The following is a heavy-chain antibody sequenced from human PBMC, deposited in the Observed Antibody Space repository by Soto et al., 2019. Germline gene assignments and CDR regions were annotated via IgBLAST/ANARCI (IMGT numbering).Heavy chain of an antibody. Sequence: SETRCLTYTVADGNISSSSDYWSWIRQPPGKGLEWIVEINHSGSTNYNPSLKSRVTISVDTSKNQCSLKLSSVTAADTAVYYCARLAVAGGAVYYGMDVWGQGTTVPGSS. D-gene: IGHD6-19*01. CDR3: ARLAVAGGAVYYGMDV. CDR1: DGNISSSSDY. CDR2: INHSGST. J-gene: IGHJ6*02. V-gene: IGHV4-39*07.